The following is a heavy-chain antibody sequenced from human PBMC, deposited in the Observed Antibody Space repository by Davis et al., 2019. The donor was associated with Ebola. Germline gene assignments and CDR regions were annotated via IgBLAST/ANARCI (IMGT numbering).Heavy chain of an antibody. Sequence: ASSVTVSCKASRYTFTAYFMHWVRRAPGQGLEWLGLINPNTGGTQSAQKFQGRVTMTRATSMTTAYLELNSLRSDDTAVYYCARAVPATQNLDYWGQGTLVTVSS. J-gene: IGHJ4*02. CDR2: INPNTGGT. V-gene: IGHV1-2*02. CDR1: RYTFTAYF. D-gene: IGHD2-15*01. CDR3: ARAVPATQNLDY.